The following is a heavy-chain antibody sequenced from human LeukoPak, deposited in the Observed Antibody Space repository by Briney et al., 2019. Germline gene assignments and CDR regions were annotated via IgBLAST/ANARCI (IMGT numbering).Heavy chain of an antibody. V-gene: IGHV4-34*01. J-gene: IGHJ5*02. Sequence: SETLSLTCAVYGGSFSGYYWSWIRQPPGKGLEWIGEINHSGSTNYNPSLKSRVTISVDRSKNQFSLKLSSVTAADTAVYYCARGEGSGSYYIWFDPWGQGTLVTVSS. CDR1: GGSFSGYY. CDR2: INHSGST. CDR3: ARGEGSGSYYIWFDP. D-gene: IGHD3-10*01.